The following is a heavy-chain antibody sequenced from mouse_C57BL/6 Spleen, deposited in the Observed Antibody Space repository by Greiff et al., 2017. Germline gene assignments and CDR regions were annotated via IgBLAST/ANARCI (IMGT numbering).Heavy chain of an antibody. CDR3: ARGNDYDDAAYYFDY. CDR2: INPNNGGT. V-gene: IGHV1-26*01. Sequence: EVQLQQSGPELVKPGASVKISCKASGYTFTDYYMNWVKQSHGKSLEWIGDINPNNGGTSYNQKFKGKATLTVDKSSSTAYMELRSLTSEDSAVYYCARGNDYDDAAYYFDYWCQGTTLTVSS. J-gene: IGHJ2*01. CDR1: GYTFTDYY. D-gene: IGHD2-4*01.